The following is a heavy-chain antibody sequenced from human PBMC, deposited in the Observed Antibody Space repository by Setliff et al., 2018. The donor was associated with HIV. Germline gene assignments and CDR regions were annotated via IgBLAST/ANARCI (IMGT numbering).Heavy chain of an antibody. CDR3: ARTNPLSAPPFDF. D-gene: IGHD2-8*01. CDR1: GGSISNYY. CDR2: IYTSGST. V-gene: IGHV4-4*09. Sequence: KASETLSLTCTVSGGSISNYYWSWIRQPPGKGLEWIGYIYTSGSTHYNPSLKSRVTISLDTSKNQFSLKLSSVTASDTAVYYCARTNPLSAPPFDFWGQGTLVTVSS. J-gene: IGHJ4*02.